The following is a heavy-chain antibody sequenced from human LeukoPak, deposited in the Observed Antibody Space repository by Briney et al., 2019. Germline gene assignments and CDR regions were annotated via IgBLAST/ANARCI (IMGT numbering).Heavy chain of an antibody. CDR3: VKRSDYGGNWNYLDY. D-gene: IGHD4-23*01. V-gene: IGHV3-48*01. CDR1: GFTFSSYS. Sequence: GGSLRLSCAASGFTFSSYSMNWVRQAPGKGLEWVSHISSGSGSISYADSVKGRFTISRDNAKNSLYLQMNSLRAEDSAVYFCVKRSDYGGNWNYLDYWGQGTPVTVSS. J-gene: IGHJ4*02. CDR2: ISSGSGSI.